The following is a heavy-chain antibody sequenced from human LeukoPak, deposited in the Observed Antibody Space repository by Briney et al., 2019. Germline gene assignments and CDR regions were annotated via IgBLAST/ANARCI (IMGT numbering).Heavy chain of an antibody. J-gene: IGHJ4*02. CDR3: ARDGAHTYYDFWSGYSFFDY. V-gene: IGHV3-11*04. Sequence: GGSLRLSCVTSGFTFSDYYMSWIRQAPGKGLEWVSYISSSGSTIYYADSVKGRFTISRDNAKNSLYLQMNSLRAEDTAVYYCARDGAHTYYDFWSGYSFFDYWGQGTLVTVSS. CDR2: ISSSGSTI. D-gene: IGHD3-3*01. CDR1: GFTFSDYY.